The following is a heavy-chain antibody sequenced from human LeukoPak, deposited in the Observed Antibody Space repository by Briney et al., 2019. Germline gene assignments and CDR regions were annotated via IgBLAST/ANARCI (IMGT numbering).Heavy chain of an antibody. CDR3: ARDVYYYGSSGPGDAFDF. Sequence: PGGSLRLSCAASGFTFSTYSMNWVRQAPGKGLEWVSSISSSSTYIYYADSVKGRFTISRDNAKNSLYLQMNSLRAEDTALYHCARDVYYYGSSGPGDAFDFWGQGTMVTVSS. D-gene: IGHD3-22*01. V-gene: IGHV3-21*01. CDR2: ISSSSTYI. CDR1: GFTFSTYS. J-gene: IGHJ3*01.